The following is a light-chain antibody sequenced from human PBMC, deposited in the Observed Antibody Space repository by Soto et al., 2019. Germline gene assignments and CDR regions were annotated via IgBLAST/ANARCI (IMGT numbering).Light chain of an antibody. J-gene: IGKJ5*01. Sequence: AIQLTQSPSSLSASVGDRVSITCRASQGISSALAWYQHKPGKAPKVLIYDASSFQSGVPSRFSGSESGTDCTLTISSLQPEDFATYYCQQLNTYPFTFGQGTRLEIK. V-gene: IGKV1-13*02. CDR2: DAS. CDR3: QQLNTYPFT. CDR1: QGISSA.